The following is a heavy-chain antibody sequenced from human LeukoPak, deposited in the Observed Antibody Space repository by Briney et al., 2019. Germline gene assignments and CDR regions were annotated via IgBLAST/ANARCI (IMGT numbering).Heavy chain of an antibody. V-gene: IGHV1-69*06. CDR1: GGTFSSYA. CDR3: ARVVDFRADYYYYYMDV. J-gene: IGHJ6*03. D-gene: IGHD3-3*01. CDR2: IIPIFGTA. Sequence: SVKVSCKASGGTFSSYAISWVRQAPGQGLEWMGGIIPIFGTANYAQKFQGRVTITADKSTSTAYMELSSLRSEDTAVYYCARVVDFRADYYYYYMDVWGKGTTVTISS.